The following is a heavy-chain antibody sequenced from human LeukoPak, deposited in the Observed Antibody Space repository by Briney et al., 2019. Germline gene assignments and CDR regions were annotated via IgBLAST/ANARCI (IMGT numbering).Heavy chain of an antibody. J-gene: IGHJ4*02. CDR1: GFTFDDFA. D-gene: IGHD4-23*01. CDR3: VKENGGRSLDY. Sequence: PGGSLRLSCVASGFTFDDFAIYWVRQAPGKGLEWVSGISWNSGSRSYADSVKGRFTISRDNAKNSVYLQMDSLRTEDTALYYCVKENGGRSLDYWGQGTLVTVSS. CDR2: ISWNSGSR. V-gene: IGHV3-9*01.